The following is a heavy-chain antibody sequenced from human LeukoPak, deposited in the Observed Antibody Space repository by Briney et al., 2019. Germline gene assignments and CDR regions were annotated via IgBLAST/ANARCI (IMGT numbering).Heavy chain of an antibody. Sequence: PGGSLRLSCAASGFTFSSYSMNWVRQAPGKGLEWVSSISSSSSYIYYADSVKGRFTISRDNAKNSLYLQMNGLRAEDTAEYYCARDEPMTTVARGDWFDPWGQGTLVTVSS. J-gene: IGHJ5*02. CDR3: ARDEPMTTVARGDWFDP. D-gene: IGHD4-17*01. CDR1: GFTFSSYS. CDR2: ISSSSSYI. V-gene: IGHV3-21*01.